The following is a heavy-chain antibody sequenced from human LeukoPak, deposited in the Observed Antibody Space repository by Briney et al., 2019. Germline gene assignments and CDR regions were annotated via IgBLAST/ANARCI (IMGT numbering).Heavy chain of an antibody. CDR1: GGSISSGDYY. V-gene: IGHV4-61*08. CDR2: IYYSGST. CDR3: ARALRGALGSGMDV. D-gene: IGHD3-10*01. Sequence: SETLSLTCTVSGGSISSGDYYWSWIRQPPGKGLEWIGYIYYSGSTNYNPSPKSRVTISVDTSKNQFSLKLSSVTAADTAVYYCARALRGALGSGMDVWGQGTTVTVSS. J-gene: IGHJ6*02.